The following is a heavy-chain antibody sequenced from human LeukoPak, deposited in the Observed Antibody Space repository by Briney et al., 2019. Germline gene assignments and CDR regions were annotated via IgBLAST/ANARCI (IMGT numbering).Heavy chain of an antibody. CDR3: AGDALSSSWYRNWFDP. D-gene: IGHD6-13*01. Sequence: SVKVSCKASGGTFSSYAISWVRQAPGQGLEWMGGIIPIFGTANYAQKFQGRVTITTDESTSTAYMELSSLRSEDTAVYYCAGDALSSSWYRNWFDPWGQGTLVTVSS. CDR1: GGTFSSYA. J-gene: IGHJ5*02. V-gene: IGHV1-69*05. CDR2: IIPIFGTA.